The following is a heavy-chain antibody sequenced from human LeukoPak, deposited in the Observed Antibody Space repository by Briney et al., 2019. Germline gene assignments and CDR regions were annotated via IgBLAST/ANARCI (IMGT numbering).Heavy chain of an antibody. CDR2: IYTTGST. CDR3: ARAGYTSTWTFDY. CDR1: GGSIRNF. V-gene: IGHV4-4*07. J-gene: IGHJ4*02. D-gene: IGHD6-13*01. Sequence: SETLSLTCSVSGGSIRNFWSWIRQSAGKGLGHIGRIYTTGSTNYNPSLRSRVTMSVDTSRNQFSLNLKSVNAADTAVYYCARAGYTSTWTFDYWGQGILVTVSS.